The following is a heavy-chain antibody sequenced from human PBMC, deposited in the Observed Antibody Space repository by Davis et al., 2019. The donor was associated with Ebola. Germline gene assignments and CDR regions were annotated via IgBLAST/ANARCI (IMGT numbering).Heavy chain of an antibody. D-gene: IGHD1-26*01. CDR3: ARGPPVVGLDY. CDR1: GGSFSGYY. CDR2: INHSGST. J-gene: IGHJ4*02. V-gene: IGHV4-34*01. Sequence: MPSETLSLTCAVYGGSFSGYYWSWIRQPPGKGLEWIGEINHSGSTNYNPSLKSRVTISVDTSKNQFSLKLSSVTAADTAVYYCARGPPVVGLDYWGQGTLVTVSS.